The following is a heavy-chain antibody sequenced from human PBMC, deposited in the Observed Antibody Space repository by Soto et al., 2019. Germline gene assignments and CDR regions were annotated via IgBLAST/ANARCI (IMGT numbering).Heavy chain of an antibody. CDR3: ARVPDR. D-gene: IGHD2-2*01. CDR2: IYHSGST. Sequence: LTCTVSGGSISSYYWSWIRQPPGKGLEWIGYIYHSGSTYYNPSLKSRVTISVDRSKNQFSLKLSSVTAADTAVYYCARVPDRWGQGTPVTVSS. CDR1: GGSISSYY. V-gene: IGHV4-30-2*01. J-gene: IGHJ5*02.